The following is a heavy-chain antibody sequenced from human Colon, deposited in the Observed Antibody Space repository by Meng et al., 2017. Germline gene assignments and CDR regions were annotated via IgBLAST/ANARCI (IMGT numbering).Heavy chain of an antibody. CDR2: INHSGST. CDR3: ARSLGYYDYVWGSYPPGY. D-gene: IGHD3-16*01. V-gene: IGHV4-34*01. Sequence: QVQLQQWGAGLLKPSETLSLTCAVYGGSFSGYYWSWIRQPPGKGREWIGEINHSGSTNYNPSLKSRVTISVDTSKNQFSLKLSSVTAADTAVYYCARSLGYYDYVWGSYPPGYWGQGTLVTVSS. CDR1: GGSFSGYY. J-gene: IGHJ4*02.